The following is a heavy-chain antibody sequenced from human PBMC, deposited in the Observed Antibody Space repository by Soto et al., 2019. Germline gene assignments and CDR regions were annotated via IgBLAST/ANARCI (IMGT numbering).Heavy chain of an antibody. CDR1: GFTFSSYW. CDR2: IKQDGSEK. J-gene: IGHJ4*02. Sequence: GGSLRLSCAASGFTFSSYWMSWVRQAPGKGLEWVANIKQDGSEKYYVDSVKGRFTISKDNAKNSLYLQMNSLRAEDTAVYYCAMYYYDSSGYHYPPLDWGQGTLVTVSS. V-gene: IGHV3-7*01. D-gene: IGHD3-22*01. CDR3: AMYYYDSSGYHYPPLD.